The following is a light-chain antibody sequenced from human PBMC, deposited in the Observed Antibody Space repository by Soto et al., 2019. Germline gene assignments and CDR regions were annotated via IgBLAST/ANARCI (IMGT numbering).Light chain of an antibody. J-gene: IGKJ3*01. CDR1: QSLVYSDGNTY. Sequence: DVVMTQSPLSLPVTLGQPASISCRSSQSLVYSDGNTYLNWFQQRPGQSPRRLIYKVSNRDSGVPDRFSGSGSGTDFTLKISRVEAEDVGVYYFMQGTHWGFTFGRGTKVDIK. CDR2: KVS. CDR3: MQGTHWGFT. V-gene: IGKV2-30*01.